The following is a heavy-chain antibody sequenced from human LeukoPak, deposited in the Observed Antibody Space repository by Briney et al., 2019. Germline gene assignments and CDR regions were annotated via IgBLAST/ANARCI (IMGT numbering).Heavy chain of an antibody. V-gene: IGHV3-21*01. Sequence: GGSLRLSCAASGFTFSSYSMNWVRRASGKGLEWVSSISSSSSYIYYADSVKGRFTISRDNAKNSLYLQMNSLRAEDTAVYYCARDGILGANYWGQGTLVTVSS. J-gene: IGHJ4*02. D-gene: IGHD5-18*01. CDR2: ISSSSSYI. CDR3: ARDGILGANY. CDR1: GFTFSSYS.